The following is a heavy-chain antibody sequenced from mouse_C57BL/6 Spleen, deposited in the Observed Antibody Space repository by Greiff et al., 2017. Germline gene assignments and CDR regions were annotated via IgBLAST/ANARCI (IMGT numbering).Heavy chain of an antibody. CDR3: ASGSPSFAY. CDR1: GFTFTDYY. V-gene: IGHV7-3*01. J-gene: IGHJ3*01. Sequence: EVNLVESGGGLVQPGGSLSLSCAASGFTFTDYYMSWVRQPPGKALEWLGFIRNTANGYTTEYSASVKGRFTISRDNSQSILYLQMNALRAEDSATYYCASGSPSFAYWGQGTLVTVSA. D-gene: IGHD1-1*01. CDR2: IRNTANGYTT.